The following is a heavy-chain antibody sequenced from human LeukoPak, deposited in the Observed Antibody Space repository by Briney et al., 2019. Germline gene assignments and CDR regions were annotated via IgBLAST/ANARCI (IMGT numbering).Heavy chain of an antibody. V-gene: IGHV3-7*01. D-gene: IGHD2-15*01. CDR2: IKQDGSEK. J-gene: IGHJ4*02. CDR3: ARERISDYDY. CDR1: GFTFISYW. Sequence: GGSLRLSWAASGFTFISYWMSWVRQAPGKGLEWVANIKQDGSEKYYVDSVKGRFTISRDNAKNSLYLQMNSLRAEDTAVYYCARERISDYDYWGQGTLVTVSS.